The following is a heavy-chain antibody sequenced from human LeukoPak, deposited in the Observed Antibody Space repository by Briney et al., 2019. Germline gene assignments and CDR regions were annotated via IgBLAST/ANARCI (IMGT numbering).Heavy chain of an antibody. J-gene: IGHJ4*02. Sequence: PGGSLRLSCAASGFTATRYAMSWVRQAPGEELEWVAAINNNNNPYYGDSVRGRFTISRDTSGNTVYLQMNNLRAGDTAIYYCAKDHPSSGWPAFESWGQGTLVTVSS. CDR1: GFTATRYA. V-gene: IGHV3-23*05. CDR2: INNNNNP. CDR3: AKDHPSSGWPAFES. D-gene: IGHD6-25*01.